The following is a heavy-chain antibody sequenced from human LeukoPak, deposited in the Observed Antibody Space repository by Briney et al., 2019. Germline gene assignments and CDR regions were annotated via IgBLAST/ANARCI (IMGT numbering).Heavy chain of an antibody. D-gene: IGHD4-17*01. J-gene: IGHJ4*02. CDR2: INHSGST. CDR1: GGSFSGYY. CDR3: AREDDYGDYEDYYFDY. V-gene: IGHV4-34*01. Sequence: SETLSLTCAVYGGSFSGYYWSWIRQPPGKGLEWIGKINHSGSTNYNPSLKSRVTISVDTSKNQFSLKLSSVTAADTAVYYCAREDDYGDYEDYYFDYWGQGTLVTVSS.